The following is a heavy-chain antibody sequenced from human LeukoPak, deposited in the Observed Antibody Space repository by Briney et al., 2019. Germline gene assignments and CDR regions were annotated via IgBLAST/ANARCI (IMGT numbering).Heavy chain of an antibody. Sequence: GGSLRLSCAASGFTFSNYEMDWVRQAPGKGLEWISHISNFGDIIHYADSVEGRFTISRDNAKNSLYLQMDSLRAEDTAVYYCAKDATAVVGTVYMDVWGKGTTVTISS. D-gene: IGHD6-13*01. CDR3: AKDATAVVGTVYMDV. V-gene: IGHV3-48*03. CDR1: GFTFSNYE. J-gene: IGHJ6*03. CDR2: ISNFGDII.